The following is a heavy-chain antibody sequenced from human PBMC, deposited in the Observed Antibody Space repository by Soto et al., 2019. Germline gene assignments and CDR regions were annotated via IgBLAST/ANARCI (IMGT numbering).Heavy chain of an antibody. D-gene: IGHD3-3*01. V-gene: IGHV1-3*01. J-gene: IGHJ4*02. CDR2: INAGNGNT. CDR3: ARDIRFLEWFLYY. CDR1: GYTFTSYA. Sequence: ASVKVSCKASGYTFTSYAMHWVRQAPGQRLEWMGWINAGNGNTKYSQKFQGRVTITRDTSASTAYMELSSLRSEDTAVYYCARDIRFLEWFLYYWGQGTLVTVS.